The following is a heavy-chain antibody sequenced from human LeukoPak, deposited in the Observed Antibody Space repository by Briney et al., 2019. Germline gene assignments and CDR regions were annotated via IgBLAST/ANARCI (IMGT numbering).Heavy chain of an antibody. CDR1: GGSFSGYY. J-gene: IGHJ4*02. CDR2: INHSGST. CDR3: ARVPRGYYFDY. V-gene: IGHV4-34*01. Sequence: SEALSLTCAVYGGSFSGYYWSWIRQPPGKGLEWIGEINHSGSTNYNPSLKSRVTISVDTSKNQFSLKMSSVTAADTAVYYCARVPRGYYFDYWGQGTLVTVSS. D-gene: IGHD1-26*01.